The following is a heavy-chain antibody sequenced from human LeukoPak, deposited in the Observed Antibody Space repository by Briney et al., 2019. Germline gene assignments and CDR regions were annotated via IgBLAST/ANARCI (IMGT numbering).Heavy chain of an antibody. V-gene: IGHV3-53*01. CDR2: IYSGGST. CDR3: ARRLATMVRGISLDY. Sequence: QPGGSLRLSCAASGFTVSSTYMSWVRQAPGKGLEWVSVIYSGGSTYYADSVKGRFTISRDNSKNTLYLQMNSLRAEDTAVYYCARRLATMVRGISLDYWGQGTLVTVSS. D-gene: IGHD3-10*01. CDR1: GFTVSSTY. J-gene: IGHJ4*02.